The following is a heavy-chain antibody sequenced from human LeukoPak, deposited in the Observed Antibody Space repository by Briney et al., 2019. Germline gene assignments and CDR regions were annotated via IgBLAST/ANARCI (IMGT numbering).Heavy chain of an antibody. Sequence: PGGSLRLSCAASGFTVSSNYMSWVRQVPGKGLDWVSVIYSGGSTYYADSVKGRFTISRDNSKNTLYLQMNRLRGEDTAVYYCARVPYSSGWYFDYWGQGTLVTVSS. D-gene: IGHD6-19*01. CDR3: ARVPYSSGWYFDY. V-gene: IGHV3-53*01. CDR1: GFTVSSNY. J-gene: IGHJ4*02. CDR2: IYSGGST.